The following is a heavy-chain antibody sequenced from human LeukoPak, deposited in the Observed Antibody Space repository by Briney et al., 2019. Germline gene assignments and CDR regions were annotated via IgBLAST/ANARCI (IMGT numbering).Heavy chain of an antibody. CDR1: GFTFSSYA. J-gene: IGHJ6*03. CDR2: ISYDGSNK. D-gene: IGHD2-2*01. Sequence: PGRSLRLSCAASGFTFSSYAMHWVRQAPGKGLEWVAVISYDGSNKYYADSVKGRFTISRDNSKNTLYLQMNSLRAEDTALYHCARGIVVVPAANGYYMDVWGKGTTVTVSS. V-gene: IGHV3-30-3*01. CDR3: ARGIVVVPAANGYYMDV.